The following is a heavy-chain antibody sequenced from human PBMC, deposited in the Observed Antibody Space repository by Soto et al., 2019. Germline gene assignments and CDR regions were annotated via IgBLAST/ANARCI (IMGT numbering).Heavy chain of an antibody. CDR1: VGSFIGYF. J-gene: IGHJ3*01. Sequence: PSETLSLTCDFYVGSFIGYFWNWIRQSPGKGLEWIGKVNHNGRNNYNPSLKSRVTISLDMSKKQISLKLTSVTAADTAVYYCARGGSSDWQVAFDFWGQGTMVTVSS. D-gene: IGHD6-19*01. V-gene: IGHV4-34*01. CDR2: VNHNGRN. CDR3: ARGGSSDWQVAFDF.